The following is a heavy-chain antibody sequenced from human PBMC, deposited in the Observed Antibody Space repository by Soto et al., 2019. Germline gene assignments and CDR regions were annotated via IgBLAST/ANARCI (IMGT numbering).Heavy chain of an antibody. V-gene: IGHV1-8*01. CDR1: GDTFTSYD. CDR3: ARREYYYDSSGYYYDAFDI. CDR2: MNPNSGNT. Sequence: ASVKVSCKASGDTFTSYDINWVRQATGQGLEWMGWMNPNSGNTGYAQKFQGRVTMTRNTSISTAYMELSSLRSEDTAVYYCARREYYYDSSGYYYDAFDIWGQGTMVTVSS. J-gene: IGHJ3*02. D-gene: IGHD3-22*01.